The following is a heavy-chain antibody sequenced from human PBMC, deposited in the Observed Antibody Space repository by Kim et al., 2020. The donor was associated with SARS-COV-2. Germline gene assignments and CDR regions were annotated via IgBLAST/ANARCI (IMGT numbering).Heavy chain of an antibody. V-gene: IGHV3-23*01. Sequence: STYSSDSLQRQFTISRDNSKDPLYLQMHDRRSEDTAVYYCAQESGATRGGYWGQGTLVTVSS. CDR3: AQESGATRGGY. J-gene: IGHJ4*02. CDR2: ST. D-gene: IGHD1-26*01.